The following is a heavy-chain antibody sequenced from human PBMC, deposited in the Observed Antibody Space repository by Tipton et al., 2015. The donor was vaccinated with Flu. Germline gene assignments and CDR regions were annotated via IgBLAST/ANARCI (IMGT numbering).Heavy chain of an antibody. CDR2: ITGSSSYI. CDR3: WVWGGTGMDV. V-gene: IGHV3-21*01. Sequence: SLRLSCTASGFTFSSYAMSWVRQAPGKGLEWVSSITGSSSYIYYADSVKGRFTISRDNAKNSLYLQMNSLRAEDTAVYYCWVWGGTGMDVWGQGTTVTVSS. J-gene: IGHJ6*02. D-gene: IGHD3-10*01. CDR1: GFTFSSYA.